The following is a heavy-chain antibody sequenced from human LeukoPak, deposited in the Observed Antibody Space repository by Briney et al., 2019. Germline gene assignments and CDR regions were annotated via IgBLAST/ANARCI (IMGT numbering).Heavy chain of an antibody. J-gene: IGHJ5*02. D-gene: IGHD2-21*01. CDR1: GYTFTSYD. CDR2: HNPNSGNP. CDR3: ARVGGEWQFDP. Sequence: SVNLSCKASGYTFTSYDNNWVRQPTGPGLDGMGWHNPNSGNPVYAEKFQARVTMTRNNSISTAHMEVSSLRSEDTAVYYCARVGGEWQFDPWGEGTLVTVSS. V-gene: IGHV1-8*01.